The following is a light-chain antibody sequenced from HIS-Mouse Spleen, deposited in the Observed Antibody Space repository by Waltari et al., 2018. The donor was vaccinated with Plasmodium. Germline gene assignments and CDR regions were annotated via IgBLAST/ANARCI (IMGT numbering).Light chain of an antibody. CDR3: LLYYGGAQLRV. V-gene: IGLV7-43*01. CDR2: STS. CDR1: TGAVTSGYY. Sequence: QTVVTQEPSLTVSPGGTVTLTCASSTGAVTSGYYPNWFQQKPGQAPRALIYSTSNKQSWTPGRFSGSLLGGKAALTLSGVQPEDEAEYYCLLYYGGAQLRVFGGGTKLTVL. J-gene: IGLJ2*01.